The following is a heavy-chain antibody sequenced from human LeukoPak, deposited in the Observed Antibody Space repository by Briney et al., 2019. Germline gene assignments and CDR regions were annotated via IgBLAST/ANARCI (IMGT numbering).Heavy chain of an antibody. V-gene: IGHV3-15*07. J-gene: IGHJ6*02. D-gene: IGHD2-21*01. CDR3: TTDYGSSISSYYYYGMDV. Sequence: LGGSLRLSGAASGSPFGNAGRNWVGRPPGRGRGWLGGIKSKAMGGTIDYAAPVKGRYTISRDDSKNTLYLQMNSLKTEDTAVYYCTTDYGSSISSYYYYGMDVWGQGTTVTVSS. CDR1: GSPFGNAG. CDR2: IKSKAMGGTI.